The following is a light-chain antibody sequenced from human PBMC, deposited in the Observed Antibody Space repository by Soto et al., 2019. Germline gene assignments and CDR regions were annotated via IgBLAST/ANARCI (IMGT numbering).Light chain of an antibody. CDR1: SSVVGGYNS. J-gene: IGLJ1*01. CDR2: DVT. V-gene: IGLV2-14*01. Sequence: SVLTQLPSATETPGQSDTISCTETSSVVGGYNSGSWYQQHPGKAPKLIPYDVTDRPSGVSYRFSGSKSGNTASLTFSGLQAADEADYFCSSFTSSMTNVFGSGTKVTVL. CDR3: SSFTSSMTNV.